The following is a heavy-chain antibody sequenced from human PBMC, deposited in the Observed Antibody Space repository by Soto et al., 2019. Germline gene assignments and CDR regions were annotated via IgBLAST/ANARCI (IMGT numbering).Heavy chain of an antibody. V-gene: IGHV3-23*01. D-gene: IGHD5-18*01. CDR2: ISGSGGST. CDR1: GFTFSSYA. Sequence: EVQLLESGGGLVQPGGSLRLSCAASGFTFSSYAMSWVRQAPGKGLEWVSAISGSGGSTYYADSVKGRFTISRDNSKNTLYLQMNSLRAEDTAVYYCAKDLLGYSYGPDYFDYWGQGTLVTVSS. CDR3: AKDLLGYSYGPDYFDY. J-gene: IGHJ4*02.